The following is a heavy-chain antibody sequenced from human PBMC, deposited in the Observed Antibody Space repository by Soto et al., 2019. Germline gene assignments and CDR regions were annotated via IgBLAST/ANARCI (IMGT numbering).Heavy chain of an antibody. CDR2: ISGYNGNT. J-gene: IGHJ6*02. CDR1: GYTFSNYG. Sequence: QVQLVQSGAEVKKPGASVKVSCKASGYTFSNYGISWVRQGPGQGLAWMGWISGYNGNTHYEEKVQDRIKMTTNTSTRTTYMERRSLRSDDTAVYFCARDPGFGFGYSYAFAMDVWGQGTTVTVSS. CDR3: ARDPGFGFGYSYAFAMDV. D-gene: IGHD5-18*01. V-gene: IGHV1-18*01.